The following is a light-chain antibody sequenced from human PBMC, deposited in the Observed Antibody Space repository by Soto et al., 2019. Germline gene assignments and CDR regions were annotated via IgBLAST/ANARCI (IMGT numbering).Light chain of an antibody. CDR2: KAS. V-gene: IGKV1-5*03. CDR3: QQYHSNSRT. J-gene: IGKJ1*01. Sequence: DIQMTQSPSTLSASVGDRVTITCRASQSISTWLAWYQQKPGKAPRLLIYKASSLQSGVPSRFSGSGSGTEFTLTIRSLQADDFATYYCQQYHSNSRTFGKGTKLEIK. CDR1: QSISTW.